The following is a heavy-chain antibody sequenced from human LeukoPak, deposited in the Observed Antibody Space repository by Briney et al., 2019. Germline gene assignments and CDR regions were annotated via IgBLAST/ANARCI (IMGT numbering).Heavy chain of an antibody. CDR2: LKSKTDGGTT. Sequence: NPGGSLRLSCAASGFTFSSYWMSWVRQAPGKGLEWVGRLKSKTDGGTTDYAAPVKGRFTISRDDSKNTLSLRMDSLKTEDTAVYYCAGGGGYWGLYYWGQGTLVTVSS. CDR3: AGGGGYWGLYY. CDR1: GFTFSSYW. V-gene: IGHV3-15*01. D-gene: IGHD1-26*01. J-gene: IGHJ4*02.